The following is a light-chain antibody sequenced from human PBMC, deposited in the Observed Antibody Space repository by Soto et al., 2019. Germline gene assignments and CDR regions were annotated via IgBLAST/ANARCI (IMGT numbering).Light chain of an antibody. J-gene: IGKJ2*01. Sequence: EIVLTQSTATLSLSPGERATLSCRASQSVSRYLAWYQHKPGQAPRLLIYGASNRATDIPARFSGRGSGTDFTLTISSLESGDSAVYYCQQRDKWLRTFGQGTKLEIK. CDR1: QSVSRY. CDR2: GAS. CDR3: QQRDKWLRT. V-gene: IGKV3-11*01.